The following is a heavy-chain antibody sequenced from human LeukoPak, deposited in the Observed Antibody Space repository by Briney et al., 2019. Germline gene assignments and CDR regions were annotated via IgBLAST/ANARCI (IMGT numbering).Heavy chain of an antibody. J-gene: IGHJ4*02. CDR3: AREGTWSYYYDY. D-gene: IGHD1-26*01. CDR2: IYSGGST. Sequence: GGSLRLSCAASGFTVRSNYMNWVRQAPGKGLEWVSVIYSGGSTHYADSVKGRFTISRDNSKNTLYLQMNSLRAEDTAVYYCAREGTWSYYYDYWGQGTLVTVSS. V-gene: IGHV3-66*01. CDR1: GFTVRSNY.